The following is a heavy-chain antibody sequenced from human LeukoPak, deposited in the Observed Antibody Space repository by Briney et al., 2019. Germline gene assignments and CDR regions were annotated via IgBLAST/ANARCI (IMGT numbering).Heavy chain of an antibody. D-gene: IGHD4-23*01. Sequence: KSGGSLRLSCAASGFTFSSYSMNWVRQAPGKGLEWVSSISSSSSYIYYADSVKGRFTISRDNAKNSLYLQMNSLRAEDTALYHCARVDYGGNSVYYFDYWGQGTLVTVSS. CDR3: ARVDYGGNSVYYFDY. CDR2: ISSSSSYI. CDR1: GFTFSSYS. V-gene: IGHV3-21*04. J-gene: IGHJ4*02.